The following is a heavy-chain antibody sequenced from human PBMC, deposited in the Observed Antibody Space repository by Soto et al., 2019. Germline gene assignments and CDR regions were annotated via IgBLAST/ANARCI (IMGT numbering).Heavy chain of an antibody. CDR1: DGSISSYH. CDR3: ARGLGTSLDY. Sequence: QVQLQESGPGLVKPSETLSLTCNVSDGSISSYHWSWIRQPPGKGLEWIGYIYYSGSTNYNPSLKSRVIISVDTSKSQSSLKMTSVTAADTAVYYCARGLGTSLDYWGQGTLVAVSS. D-gene: IGHD7-27*01. J-gene: IGHJ4*02. CDR2: IYYSGST. V-gene: IGHV4-59*08.